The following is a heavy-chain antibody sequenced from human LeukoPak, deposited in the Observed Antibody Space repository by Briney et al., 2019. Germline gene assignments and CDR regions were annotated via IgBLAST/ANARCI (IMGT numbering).Heavy chain of an antibody. J-gene: IGHJ3*02. CDR1: GGSISSSSYY. CDR3: ARDKRLVRAFDI. CDR2: IYHSGST. D-gene: IGHD6-6*01. V-gene: IGHV4-39*07. Sequence: SETLSLTCTVSGGSISSSSYYWGWIRQPPGKGLEWIGSIYHSGSTYYNPSLKSRVTISVDTSKNQFSLKLSSVTAADTAVYYCARDKRLVRAFDIWGQGTMVTVSS.